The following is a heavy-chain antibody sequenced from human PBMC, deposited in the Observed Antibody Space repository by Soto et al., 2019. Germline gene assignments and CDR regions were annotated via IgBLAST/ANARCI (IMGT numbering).Heavy chain of an antibody. J-gene: IGHJ3*02. CDR1: GFTFSNSY. Sequence: PGGSLNLSCAASGFTFSNSYRTWIRQAPGKGLEWVSYISSSGSTIYYADSVKGRFTISRDNAKNSLYLQMNSLRAEDTAVYYCARDQNVVVIAIAAFDIWGQGTMVTVSS. D-gene: IGHD2-21*01. CDR3: ARDQNVVVIAIAAFDI. CDR2: ISSSGSTI. V-gene: IGHV3-11*01.